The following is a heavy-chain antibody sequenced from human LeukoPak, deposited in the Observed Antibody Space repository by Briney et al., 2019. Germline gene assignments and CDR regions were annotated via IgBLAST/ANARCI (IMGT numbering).Heavy chain of an antibody. CDR1: GGSISSGDYY. D-gene: IGHD3-22*01. CDR3: AREGSDDSRYFDY. J-gene: IGHJ4*02. Sequence: SETLSLTCTVSGGSISSGDYYWSWIRQPPGKGLEWIGYIYYSGSTYYNPSLKSRVTISVDTSKNQFSLKLSSVTAADTAVYYCAREGSDDSRYFDYWGQGTLVTASS. V-gene: IGHV4-30-4*01. CDR2: IYYSGST.